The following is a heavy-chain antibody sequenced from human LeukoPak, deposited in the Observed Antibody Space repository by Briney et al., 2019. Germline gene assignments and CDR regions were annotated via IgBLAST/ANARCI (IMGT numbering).Heavy chain of an antibody. CDR2: ISSSSYI. CDR3: ARESGTLYGSGSIGAFDI. V-gene: IGHV3-21*01. J-gene: IGHJ3*02. CDR1: GFTFSSYS. D-gene: IGHD3-10*01. Sequence: PGGSLRLSCAASGFTFSSYSMNWVRQAPGKGLEWVSSISSSSYIYYADSVKGRFTISRDNAKNSLYLQMNSLRAEDTAVYYCARESGTLYGSGSIGAFDIWGQGTMVTVSS.